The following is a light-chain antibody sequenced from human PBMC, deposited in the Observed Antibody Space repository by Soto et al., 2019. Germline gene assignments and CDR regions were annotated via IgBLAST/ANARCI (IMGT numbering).Light chain of an antibody. CDR1: KLGDKY. CDR3: QAWDSRTVV. CDR2: QDS. V-gene: IGLV3-1*01. Sequence: SYELTQPPSVSVSPGQTASITCSGDKLGDKYACWYQQKPCQSPVLVIYQDSKRPSGIPERFSGSNSGNTATLTISGTQAMDEADYYCQAWDSRTVVFGGGTQLTVL. J-gene: IGLJ2*01.